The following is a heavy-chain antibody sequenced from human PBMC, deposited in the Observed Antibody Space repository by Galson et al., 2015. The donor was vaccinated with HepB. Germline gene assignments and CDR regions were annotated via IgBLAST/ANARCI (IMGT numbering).Heavy chain of an antibody. J-gene: IGHJ4*02. CDR2: IKSKAGGGTT. CDR3: ATGTYYDFWSGYLPLEY. D-gene: IGHD3-3*01. CDR1: GFSFINAW. Sequence: SLRLSCAASGFSFINAWVTWVRQAPGKGLERVGRIKSKAGGGTTEYAAPVKGRFYISRDDSKNTLYLQMNSLKTEDTAVYYCATGTYYDFWSGYLPLEYWGQGTLVTVSS. V-gene: IGHV3-15*01.